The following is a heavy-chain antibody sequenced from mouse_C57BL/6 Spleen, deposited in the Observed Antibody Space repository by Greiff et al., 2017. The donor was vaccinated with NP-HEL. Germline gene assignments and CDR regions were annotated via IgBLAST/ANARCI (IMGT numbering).Heavy chain of an antibody. CDR2: IYPGSGST. V-gene: IGHV1-55*01. D-gene: IGHD1-1*01. CDR3: ARSYGSSRYFDV. CDR1: GYTFTSYW. J-gene: IGHJ1*03. Sequence: VQLQESGAELVKPGASVKMSCKASGYTFTSYWITWVKQRPGQGLEWIGDIYPGSGSTNYNEKFKSKATLTVDTSSSTAYMQLSSLTSEDSAVYYCARSYGSSRYFDVWGTGTTVTVSS.